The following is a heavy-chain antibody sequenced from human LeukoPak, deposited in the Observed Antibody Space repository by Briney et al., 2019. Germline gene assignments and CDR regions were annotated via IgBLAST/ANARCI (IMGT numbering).Heavy chain of an antibody. J-gene: IGHJ6*03. Sequence: ASVMVSCKASGYSFTSYGISWVRQAPGQGLEWVGWISADNGDTTNAQKVQGRVTMTTDRSTSTASMELRSLRFDDTAVYYCARDLPRRESNSFYFYAYYMDVWGKGTTVIVSS. D-gene: IGHD4-23*01. CDR3: ARDLPRRESNSFYFYAYYMDV. CDR1: GYSFTSYG. CDR2: ISADNGDT. V-gene: IGHV1-18*01.